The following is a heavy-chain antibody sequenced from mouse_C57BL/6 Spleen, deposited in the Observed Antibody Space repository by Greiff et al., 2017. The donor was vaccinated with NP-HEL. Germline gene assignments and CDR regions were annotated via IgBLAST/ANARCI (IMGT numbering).Heavy chain of an antibody. CDR3: ASALLTTVVATGVDY. Sequence: VQLQQSGAELVRPGSSVKLSCKASGYTFTSYWMHWVKQRPIQGLEWIGNIDPSDSETHYNQKFKDKATLTVDKSSSTAYMQLSSQTSEDSAVYYCASALLTTVVATGVDYWGQGTSVPVSS. J-gene: IGHJ4*01. CDR1: GYTFTSYW. V-gene: IGHV1-52*01. CDR2: IDPSDSET. D-gene: IGHD1-1*01.